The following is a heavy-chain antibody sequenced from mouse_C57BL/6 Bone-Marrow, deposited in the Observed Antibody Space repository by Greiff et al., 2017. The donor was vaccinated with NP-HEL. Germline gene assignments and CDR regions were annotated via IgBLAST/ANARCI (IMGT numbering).Heavy chain of an antibody. V-gene: IGHV7-3*01. CDR2: IRNKANGYTT. D-gene: IGHD2-1*01. CDR3: ARYDGNYEFAY. Sequence: EVKLQESGGGLVQPGGSLSLSCAASGFTFTDYYMSWVRQPPGKALEWLGFIRNKANGYTTEYSASVKGRFTISRDNSQSILYLQMNALRAEDSATYYCARYDGNYEFAYWGQGTLVTVSA. J-gene: IGHJ3*01. CDR1: GFTFTDYY.